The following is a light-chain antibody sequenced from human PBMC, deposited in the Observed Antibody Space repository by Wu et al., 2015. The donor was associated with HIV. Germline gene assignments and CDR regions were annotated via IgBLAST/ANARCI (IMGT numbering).Light chain of an antibody. Sequence: DILMTQSPSTLSASVGDRVTITCRASQSISSWLAWYQQKPGKAPKLLIYKASSLESGVPSRFSGSGSGTEFTLTISSLQPDDFATYYCQQYNSSPWTFGQGTKVGIK. CDR3: QQYNSSPWT. J-gene: IGKJ1*01. V-gene: IGKV1-5*03. CDR2: KAS. CDR1: QSISSW.